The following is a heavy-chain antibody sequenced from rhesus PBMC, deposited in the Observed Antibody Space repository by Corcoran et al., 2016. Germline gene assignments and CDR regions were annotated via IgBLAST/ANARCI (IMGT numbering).Heavy chain of an antibody. CDR3: ARRHVTGTTAVDY. CDR1: RFTFSGYE. V-gene: IGHV3-115*02. J-gene: IGHJ4*01. Sequence: EVQLAESGGGLVQPGGSLRLSCAASRFTFSGYEMHWVRQAPGKGLESVSVIGGDSRNTHYADSVQGRFTISRDNAKNSLSLQMNSLRAEDTAVYYCARRHVTGTTAVDYWGQGVLVTVSS. CDR2: IGGDSRNT. D-gene: IGHD1-7*02.